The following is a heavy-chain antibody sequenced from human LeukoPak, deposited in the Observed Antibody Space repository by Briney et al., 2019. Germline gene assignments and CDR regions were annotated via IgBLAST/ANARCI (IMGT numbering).Heavy chain of an antibody. CDR1: GDSFSGYY. D-gene: IGHD2-2*01. Sequence: PSETLSLTCSVSGDSFSGYYWHWIRQPPGKGLEWIGNVYYSGGANYNPSLKGRVTISVDTSKNQFSLKVSSVTAADTAVYYCARGGCSSTSCYYDYWGQGTLVTVPS. CDR3: ARGGCSSTSCYYDY. J-gene: IGHJ4*02. V-gene: IGHV4-59*12. CDR2: VYYSGGA.